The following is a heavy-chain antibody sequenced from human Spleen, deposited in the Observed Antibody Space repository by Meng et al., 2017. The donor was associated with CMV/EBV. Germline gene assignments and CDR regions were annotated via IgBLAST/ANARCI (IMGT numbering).Heavy chain of an antibody. V-gene: IGHV3-7*01. D-gene: IGHD2-2*01. J-gene: IGHJ4*02. Sequence: GGSLRLSCAASGFTFSSYAMSWVRQAPGKGLEWVANIKQDGSEKYYVDSVKGRFTISRDNAKNSLYLQMNSLRAEDTAVYYCARRYCSSTSCYSAIDYWGQGTLVTVSS. CDR1: GFTFSSYA. CDR3: ARRYCSSTSCYSAIDY. CDR2: IKQDGSEK.